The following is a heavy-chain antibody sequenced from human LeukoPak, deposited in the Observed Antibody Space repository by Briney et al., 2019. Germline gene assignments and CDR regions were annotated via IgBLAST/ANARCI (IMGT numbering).Heavy chain of an antibody. CDR1: GYSFLSYW. D-gene: IGHD3-22*01. CDR2: IYPGDSGT. J-gene: IGHJ5*02. CDR3: ARHLADYYDSGGYPLDP. Sequence: GESLKISCKGSGYSFLSYWIGWVRQMPGKGLEWMGIIYPGDSGTIYSPSFQGQVTISADKSISTAYLQWSSLKASDTAMYYCARHLADYYDSGGYPLDPWGQGTLVTVSS. V-gene: IGHV5-51*01.